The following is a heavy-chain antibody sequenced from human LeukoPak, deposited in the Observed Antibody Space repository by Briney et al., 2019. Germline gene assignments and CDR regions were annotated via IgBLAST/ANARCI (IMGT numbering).Heavy chain of an antibody. D-gene: IGHD6-19*01. CDR3: ARDLNLAVAGFNY. CDR1: GFTFSSYW. V-gene: IGHV3-7*01. CDR2: IKQDGSEK. Sequence: PGGSLRLSCAASGFTFSSYWMSWVRQAPGKGLEWVANIKQDGSEKYYVDSVKGRFTISRDNAKNSLYLQMNSLRAEDTAVYYCARDLNLAVAGFNYWGQGTLVTVSS. J-gene: IGHJ4*02.